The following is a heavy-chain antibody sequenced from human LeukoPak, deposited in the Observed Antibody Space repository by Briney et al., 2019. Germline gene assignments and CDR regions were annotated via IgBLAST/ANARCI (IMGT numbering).Heavy chain of an antibody. J-gene: IGHJ4*02. V-gene: IGHV3-23*01. Sequence: GGSLRLSCGVPGFTFSSYGMSWVRQAPGKGLEWVSVISGSGYNTDYAHSVKSRFTISRDNYRLYLQMNSLRPEDTAVYYCAKHSGSYFVYYFDYWGQGTLVTVSS. CDR3: AKHSGSYFVYYFDY. D-gene: IGHD1-26*01. CDR2: ISGSGYNT. CDR1: GFTFSSYG.